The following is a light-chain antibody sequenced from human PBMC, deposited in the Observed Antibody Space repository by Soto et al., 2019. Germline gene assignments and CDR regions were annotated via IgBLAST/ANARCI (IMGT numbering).Light chain of an antibody. V-gene: IGKV1-5*01. CDR2: DAS. CDR3: QQYHSYWT. CDR1: QNIRSR. Sequence: DFQMTQSPSTLSASLGDSVTITCRASQNIRSRLAWFQQKPGKAPKLLIYDASSLESGVQQRFSGSGSGTEFTLTISSLQTDDFSTYYCQQYHSYWTCGQGTKVDIK. J-gene: IGKJ1*01.